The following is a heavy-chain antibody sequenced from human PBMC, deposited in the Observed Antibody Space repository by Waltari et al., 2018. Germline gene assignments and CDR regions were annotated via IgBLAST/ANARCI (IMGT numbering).Heavy chain of an antibody. V-gene: IGHV4-34*01. Sequence: QVQLQQWGAGLLRPSETLSLTCGFYGGSFSGNYWTWNRQSPGKGPEWIGEINHSGNTKYNPSLKSRVTMSVDTSKNHFSLNLTSVTAADTAVYYCANRDLNKSYYYMDVWGKGSTVIVSS. CDR3: ANRDLNKSYYYMDV. J-gene: IGHJ6*03. CDR1: GGSFSGNY. CDR2: INHSGNT.